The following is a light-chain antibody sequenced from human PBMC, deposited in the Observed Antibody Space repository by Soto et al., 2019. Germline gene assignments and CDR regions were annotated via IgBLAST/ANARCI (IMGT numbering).Light chain of an antibody. V-gene: IGLV1-44*01. CDR3: ATWDDSLTGWL. CDR2: SND. J-gene: IGLJ3*02. Sequence: QSVLTQPPSASGTPGQRVSISCSGSSSNIGRNTVSWYQQLTGTAPKLLMYSNDQRPSGVPDRFSGSKSGTSASLAISGLQSEDEADYYCATWDDSLTGWLFGGGTKLTVL. CDR1: SSNIGRNT.